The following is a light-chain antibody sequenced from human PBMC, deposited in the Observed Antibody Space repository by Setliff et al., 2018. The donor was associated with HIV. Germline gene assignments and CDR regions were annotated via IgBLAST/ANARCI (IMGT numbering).Light chain of an antibody. V-gene: IGLV1-40*01. CDR1: SSNIGARYD. J-gene: IGLJ1*01. CDR2: QVN. CDR3: CSYAGTNTYV. Sequence: QSVLTQPPSVSGAPGQRVTISCTGSSSNIGARYDVHWYQQHPGKAPKLMIYQVNKRPSGVSNRFSGSKSGNTASLTISGLQAEDETDYYCCSYAGTNTYVFGTGTKVTVL.